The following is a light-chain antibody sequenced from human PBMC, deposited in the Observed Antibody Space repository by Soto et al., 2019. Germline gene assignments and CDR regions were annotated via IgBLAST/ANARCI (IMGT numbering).Light chain of an antibody. CDR3: QQYNNLVT. CDR2: DAS. V-gene: IGKV1-33*01. CDR1: QDISNS. J-gene: IGKJ1*01. Sequence: IQMPQYPSSPSASVGDRVTITCQATQDISNSLTWYQQKPGKAPQLLIYDASNLEAGVPSRFSRSGWATDFTFTISSQQEDDIAKYYCQQYNNLVTFGRGTKVDIK.